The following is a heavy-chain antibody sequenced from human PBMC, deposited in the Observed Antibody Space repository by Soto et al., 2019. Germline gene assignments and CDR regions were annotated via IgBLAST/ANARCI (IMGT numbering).Heavy chain of an antibody. J-gene: IGHJ3*02. D-gene: IGHD3-16*02. CDR3: ARPPTYDYIWGSYRWDAFDI. Sequence: PGESLKISCKGSGYSFTSYWIGWVRQMPVKGLEWMGIIYPGDSDTRYSPSFQGQVTISADKSISTAYLQWSSLKASDTAMYYCARPPTYDYIWGSYRWDAFDIWGQGTMVTVSS. V-gene: IGHV5-51*01. CDR1: GYSFTSYW. CDR2: IYPGDSDT.